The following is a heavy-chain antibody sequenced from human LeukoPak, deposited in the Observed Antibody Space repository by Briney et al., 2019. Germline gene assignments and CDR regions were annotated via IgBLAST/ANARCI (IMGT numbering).Heavy chain of an antibody. V-gene: IGHV1-69*05. CDR2: IIPIFGTA. CDR1: GGTFSSYA. CDR3: ASGQDGPTDY. Sequence: EASVKVSCKASGGTFSSYAISWVRQAPGQGLEWMGGIIPIFGTANYAQKFQGRVTITTDESTSTAYMELSSLRSDDTAVYYCASGQDGPTDYWGQGTLVTVSS. J-gene: IGHJ4*02.